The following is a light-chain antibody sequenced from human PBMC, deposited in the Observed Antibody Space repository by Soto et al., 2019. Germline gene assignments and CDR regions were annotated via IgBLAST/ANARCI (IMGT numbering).Light chain of an antibody. V-gene: IGLV2-14*01. CDR3: SSFTSRFNFV. CDR1: RSDVGAYNY. CDR2: EVT. Sequence: QSVLSQPASVSGSPGQSIAISCTGTRSDVGAYNYVSWYQQHPGKAPKLMISEVTNRPSGVSDRFSGSKSGNTASLTISGLQAEDEADYYCSSFTSRFNFVFGTGKKVTVL. J-gene: IGLJ1*01.